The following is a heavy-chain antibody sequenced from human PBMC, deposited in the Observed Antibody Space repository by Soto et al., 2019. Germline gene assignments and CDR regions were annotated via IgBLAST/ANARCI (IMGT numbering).Heavy chain of an antibody. Sequence: GASVKVSCKASGYTFTSYGISWVRQAPGQGLEWMGWISAYNGNTNYAQKLQGRVTMTTDTSTSTAYMELRSLRSDDTAVYYCARGRPGCSGGSCYPDFQHWGQGTLVTVSS. D-gene: IGHD2-15*01. J-gene: IGHJ1*01. CDR2: ISAYNGNT. CDR3: ARGRPGCSGGSCYPDFQH. CDR1: GYTFTSYG. V-gene: IGHV1-18*01.